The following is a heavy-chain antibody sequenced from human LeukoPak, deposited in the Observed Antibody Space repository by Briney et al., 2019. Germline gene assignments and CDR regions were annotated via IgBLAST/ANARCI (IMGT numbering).Heavy chain of an antibody. Sequence: TSETLSLTCTVSGGSISSGGYYWSWIRQPPGKGLEWIGYIYHSGSTYYNPSLKSRVTISVDTSKNQFSLKLSSVTAADTAVYYCARANFLVGRWYDPWGQGTLVTVSS. V-gene: IGHV4-30-2*01. CDR3: ARANFLVGRWYDP. CDR2: IYHSGST. CDR1: GGSISSGGYY. D-gene: IGHD6-6*01. J-gene: IGHJ5*02.